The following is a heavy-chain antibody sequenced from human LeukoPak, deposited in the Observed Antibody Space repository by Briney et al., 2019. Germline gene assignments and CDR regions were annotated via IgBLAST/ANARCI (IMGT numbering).Heavy chain of an antibody. CDR3: CMIVVPDRRGEGGPSYYFDY. J-gene: IGHJ4*02. D-gene: IGHD3-22*01. Sequence: SETLSLTCAVYGGSFSGYYWSWIRQPPGKGLEWTGEINHSGSTNYNPSLKSRVTISVDTSKNQFSLKLSSVTAADTAVYYCCMIVVPDRRGEGGPSYYFDYWGQGTLVTVSS. CDR2: INHSGST. V-gene: IGHV4-34*01. CDR1: GGSFSGYY.